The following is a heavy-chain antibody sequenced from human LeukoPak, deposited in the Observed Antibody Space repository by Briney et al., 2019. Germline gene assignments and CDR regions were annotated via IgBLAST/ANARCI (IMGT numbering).Heavy chain of an antibody. J-gene: IGHJ6*02. CDR2: IYYSGTT. V-gene: IGHV4-59*01. D-gene: IGHD4/OR15-4a*01. CDR1: GGSISHYY. Sequence: SETLSLTCTVSGGSISHYYWSWIRQPPGKGLEWIGYIYYSGTTNYNPSLKSRVTISVDTSKNQFSLKLNSVTAADTAVYYCAREDPRTKVPEGMDVWGQGTTVAVSS. CDR3: AREDPRTKVPEGMDV.